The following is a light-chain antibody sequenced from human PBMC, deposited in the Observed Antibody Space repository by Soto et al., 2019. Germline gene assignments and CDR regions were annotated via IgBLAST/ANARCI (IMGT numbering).Light chain of an antibody. CDR3: SSFTSSSTWV. CDR1: SSDVGGYNY. Sequence: QSALTQPASVSGSPGQSLTISCTGTSSDVGGYNYVSWFQQYPGKAPKLMIYEVSNRPSGVSVRFSGSKSGNTASLTISGLQAEDEAYFYCSSFTSSSTWVFGGGTKLTVL. V-gene: IGLV2-14*01. J-gene: IGLJ3*02. CDR2: EVS.